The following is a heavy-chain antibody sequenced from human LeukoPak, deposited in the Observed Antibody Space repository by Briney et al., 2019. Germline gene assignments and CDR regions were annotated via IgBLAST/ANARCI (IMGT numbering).Heavy chain of an antibody. CDR2: IHTRRKS. V-gene: IGHV3-53*01. D-gene: IGHD5-18*01. CDR1: GLTGSHNY. Sequence: GGSLSLSCAASGLTGSHNYVSWVRQAPGKGLEWVSAIHTRRKSCSADSLKRRITTPRHPSKNRLYLQINSLRVEDTAVYYCIVFGYSNHWGTEPLVTVSS. CDR3: IVFGYSNH. J-gene: IGHJ5*02.